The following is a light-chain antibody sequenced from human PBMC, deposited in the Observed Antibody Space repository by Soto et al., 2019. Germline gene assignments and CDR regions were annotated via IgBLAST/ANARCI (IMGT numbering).Light chain of an antibody. CDR1: SSDVGGYNH. V-gene: IGLV2-14*01. J-gene: IGLJ2*01. CDR3: NSFTARNTPV. Sequence: QSVLTQPASVSGSPGQSITISYTGTSSDVGGYNHVSWYQHHPGKAPKLIIHEVNNRPSGVSNRFSGSKSGNMASLTISGLQPEDEAVYYCNSFTARNTPVFGGGTKVTVL. CDR2: EVN.